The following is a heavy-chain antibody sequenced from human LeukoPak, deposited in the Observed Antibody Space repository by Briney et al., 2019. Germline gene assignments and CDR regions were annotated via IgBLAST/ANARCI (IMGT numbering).Heavy chain of an antibody. J-gene: IGHJ4*02. D-gene: IGHD6-13*01. CDR3: ARDLDSSSWYDY. V-gene: IGHV3-21*01. CDR1: GFTFSSYS. Sequence: GGSLRLSCAASGFTFSSYSMNWVRQAPGKGLEWVSSISSSSSYIYYADSVKGRFTISRDNAKNSLYLQMNSLRAEDTAVYHCARDLDSSSWYDYWGQGTLVTVSS. CDR2: ISSSSSYI.